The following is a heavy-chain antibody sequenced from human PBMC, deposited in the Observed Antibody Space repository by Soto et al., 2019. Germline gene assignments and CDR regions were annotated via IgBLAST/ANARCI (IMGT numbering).Heavy chain of an antibody. Sequence: WGSLRLSCAASGFTFSDYYMSWIRQAPGKGLEWVSYISSSGSTIYYADSVKGRFTISRDNAKNSLYLQMNSLRAEDTAVYYCAREYNWNPYMDVWGKGTTVTVSS. CDR3: AREYNWNPYMDV. D-gene: IGHD1-20*01. CDR1: GFTFSDYY. V-gene: IGHV3-11*01. CDR2: ISSSGSTI. J-gene: IGHJ6*03.